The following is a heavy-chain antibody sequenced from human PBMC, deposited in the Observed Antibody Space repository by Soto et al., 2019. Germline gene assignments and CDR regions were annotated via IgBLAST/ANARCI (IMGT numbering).Heavy chain of an antibody. CDR2: IYHSGST. J-gene: IGHJ3*02. D-gene: IGHD2-2*01. CDR1: GGSISSGGYS. CDR3: ARGYCISTSCYATSDAFDI. Sequence: PSETLSLTCAVSGGSISSGGYSWSWIRQPPGKGLEWIGYIYHSGSTYYNPSLKSRVTISVDRSKNQFSLKLSSVTAADTAVYYCARGYCISTSCYATSDAFDIWGQGTMVTVSS. V-gene: IGHV4-30-2*01.